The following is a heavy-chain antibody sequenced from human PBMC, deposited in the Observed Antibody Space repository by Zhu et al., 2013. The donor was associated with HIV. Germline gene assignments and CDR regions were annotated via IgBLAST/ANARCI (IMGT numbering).Heavy chain of an antibody. CDR2: INPNSGGT. Sequence: QVQLVQSGAEVKKPGASMMVSCKTSGYTFTGHFLHWVRQAPGQGLEWMGWINPNSGGTNYAQKFQGRVTMTRDTSISTAYMELSRLRSDDTALYYCATVSSTTSSNYWGQGTLVTVSS. D-gene: IGHD2-2*01. CDR3: ATVSSTTSSNY. J-gene: IGHJ4*02. V-gene: IGHV1-2*02. CDR1: GYTFTGHF.